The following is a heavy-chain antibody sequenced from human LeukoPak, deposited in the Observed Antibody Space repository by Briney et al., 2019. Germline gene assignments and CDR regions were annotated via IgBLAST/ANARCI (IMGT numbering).Heavy chain of an antibody. D-gene: IGHD3-22*01. CDR3: AKDRDGGYYDSSGYPDY. Sequence: GGSLRLSCAASGFTFDDYAMHWVRQAPGKGLEWVSLISGDGGSTYYADSVKGRFTISRDNSKNSLYLQMNSLRTEDTALYYCAKDRDGGYYDSSGYPDYWGQGTLVTVSS. V-gene: IGHV3-43*02. CDR2: ISGDGGST. CDR1: GFTFDDYA. J-gene: IGHJ4*02.